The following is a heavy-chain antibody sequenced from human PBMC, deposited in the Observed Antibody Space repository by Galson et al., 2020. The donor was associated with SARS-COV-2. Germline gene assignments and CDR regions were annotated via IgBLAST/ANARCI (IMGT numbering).Heavy chain of an antibody. CDR1: GFSLSTSAMC. Sequence: SGPTMMKPTQTRTLTCNFSGFSLSTSAMCVSWSRQPPAKALEWHALSEWDEDKYNSTPLKTRITISKDTTKQQVDLTMTNMDPVDTATYYCGWIVVEQQLVHDYDDGMDFWGQGSTVIFPS. V-gene: IGHV2-70*01. J-gene: IGHJ6*02. CDR3: GWIVVEQQLVHDYDDGMDF. CDR2: SEWDEDK. D-gene: IGHD6-13*01.